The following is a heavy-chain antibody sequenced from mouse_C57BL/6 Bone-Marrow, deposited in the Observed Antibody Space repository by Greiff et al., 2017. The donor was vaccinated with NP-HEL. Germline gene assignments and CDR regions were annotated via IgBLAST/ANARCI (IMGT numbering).Heavy chain of an antibody. J-gene: IGHJ3*01. CDR3: ARSSLDDCYSSTSAY. CDR1: GFTFTDYY. CDR2: IRNKANGYTT. V-gene: IGHV7-3*01. Sequence: EVQGVESGGGLVQPGGSLSLSCAASGFTFTDYYMSWVRQPPGKALEWLGFIRNKANGYTTEYSASVKGRFTISRANSQSTLYLQMNALRAEDSATYYCARSSLDDCYSSTSAYWGQGTLVTVSA. D-gene: IGHD2-3*01.